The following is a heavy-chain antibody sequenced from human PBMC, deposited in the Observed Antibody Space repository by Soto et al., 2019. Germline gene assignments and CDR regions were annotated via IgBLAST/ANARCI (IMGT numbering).Heavy chain of an antibody. D-gene: IGHD5-18*01. V-gene: IGHV1-18*01. Sequence: QFQLVQSGAEVKKPGASVKVSCKTSGYTFTSYGISLVRQAPVQGLEWMGWISAYNGNTNYAQKLQGRVTMTTATSTSTAYLELRSRRSDDTAVYYCASSLLVGYGLEGESDWGQGTLVNVSS. CDR1: GYTFTSYG. CDR2: ISAYNGNT. J-gene: IGHJ4*02. CDR3: ASSLLVGYGLEGESD.